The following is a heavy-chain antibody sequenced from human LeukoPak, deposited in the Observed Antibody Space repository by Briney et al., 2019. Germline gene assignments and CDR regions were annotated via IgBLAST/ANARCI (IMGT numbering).Heavy chain of an antibody. V-gene: IGHV4-39*01. Sequence: SETLSLTCIVSGGSISGSNYYWGWIRQPPGMGLEWIGSIFCSGRTYFNPSLKSRVTISVDTSKNQFSLRLSSVTAADTAVYYCARHEEEDGYNAKTLDYWGQGALVTVSS. D-gene: IGHD5-24*01. CDR2: IFCSGRT. J-gene: IGHJ4*02. CDR3: ARHEEEDGYNAKTLDY. CDR1: GGSISGSNYY.